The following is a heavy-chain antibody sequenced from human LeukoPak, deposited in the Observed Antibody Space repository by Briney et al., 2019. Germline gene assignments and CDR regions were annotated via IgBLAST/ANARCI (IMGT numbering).Heavy chain of an antibody. Sequence: PSEILSLTCTVSGGFISSGGYYWSWIRQHPGKGLEWIGYIYYSGSTYYNPSLKSRVTISVDTSKNQFSLKLSSVTAADTAVYYCARYLAYYYDSSGYKYFDYWGQGTLVTVSS. CDR2: IYYSGST. CDR1: GGFISSGGYY. J-gene: IGHJ4*02. CDR3: ARYLAYYYDSSGYKYFDY. D-gene: IGHD3-22*01. V-gene: IGHV4-31*03.